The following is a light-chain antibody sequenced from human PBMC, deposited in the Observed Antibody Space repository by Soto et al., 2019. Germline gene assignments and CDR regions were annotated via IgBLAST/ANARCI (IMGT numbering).Light chain of an antibody. CDR2: EVI. J-gene: IGLJ2*01. V-gene: IGLV2-23*02. CDR3: CSYAGSSVVV. Sequence: QSALTQPASVSGSPGQSITISCTGTSSDVGSYNLVSWYQQHPGKAPKLIIYEVIKRPSGVSDRFSGSKSGNTASLTISGLQAEDEADYYCCSYAGSSVVVFGGGTKLTVL. CDR1: SSDVGSYNL.